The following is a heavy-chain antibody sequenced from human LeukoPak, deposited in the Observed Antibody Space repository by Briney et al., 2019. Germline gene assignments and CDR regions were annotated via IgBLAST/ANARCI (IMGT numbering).Heavy chain of an antibody. V-gene: IGHV1-69*04. J-gene: IGHJ1*01. CDR1: GGTFSSYA. Sequence: SVKVSCKASGGTFSSYAISWVRQAPGQGLEWMGRIIPILGIANYAQKFQGRVTITADKSTSTAYMELSSLRSEDTAVYYCARGRIAAAGTGEYFQHWGQGTLVTVSP. CDR3: ARGRIAAAGTGEYFQH. CDR2: IIPILGIA. D-gene: IGHD6-13*01.